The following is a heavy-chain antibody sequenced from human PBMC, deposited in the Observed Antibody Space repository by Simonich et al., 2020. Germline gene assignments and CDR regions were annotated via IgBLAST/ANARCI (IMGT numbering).Heavy chain of an antibody. Sequence: EVQLVESGGGLVKPGGSLRLSCAASGFTFSSYSMNWVRQAPGKGLEWVSSISSISSYIYYADSVKGRFTIPRDNAKNSLYLQMNSLRAEDTAVYYCAGGVYCSSTSCSTYYYYGMDVWGQGTTVTVSS. D-gene: IGHD2-2*01. V-gene: IGHV3-21*01. CDR3: AGGVYCSSTSCSTYYYYGMDV. CDR1: GFTFSSYS. CDR2: ISSISSYI. J-gene: IGHJ6*02.